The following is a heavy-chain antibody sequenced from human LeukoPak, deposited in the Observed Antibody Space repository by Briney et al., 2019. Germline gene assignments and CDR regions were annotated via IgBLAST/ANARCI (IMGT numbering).Heavy chain of an antibody. Sequence: GGSLRLSCVASGFTFSSYWMHWVRQAPGKGLVWVSRINSDGSSTSYADSVKGRFTISRDNAKNTLYLQMNSLRAEGTAVYYCARGGSWFGELYLFDPWGQGTLVTVSS. CDR2: INSDGSST. V-gene: IGHV3-74*01. CDR3: ARGGSWFGELYLFDP. D-gene: IGHD3-10*01. CDR1: GFTFSSYW. J-gene: IGHJ5*02.